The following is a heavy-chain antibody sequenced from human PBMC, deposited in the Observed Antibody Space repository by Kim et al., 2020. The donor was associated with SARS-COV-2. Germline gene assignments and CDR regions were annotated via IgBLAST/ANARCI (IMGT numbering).Heavy chain of an antibody. V-gene: IGHV4-39*01. Sequence: SETLSLTCTVSGGSISSSSYYWGWIRQPPGKGLEWIGSIYYSGSTYYNPSLKSRVTISVDTSKNQFSLKLSSVTAADTAVYYCARGVFVADYWGQGTLVTVSS. D-gene: IGHD2-15*01. J-gene: IGHJ4*02. CDR2: IYYSGST. CDR3: ARGVFVADY. CDR1: GGSISSSSYY.